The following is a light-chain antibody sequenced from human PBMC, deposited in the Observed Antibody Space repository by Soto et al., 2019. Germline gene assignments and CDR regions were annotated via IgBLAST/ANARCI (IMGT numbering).Light chain of an antibody. CDR2: GAS. V-gene: IGKV3-15*01. CDR3: QQYNNWPRT. J-gene: IGKJ1*01. CDR1: QSVSTN. Sequence: ETVMTQSPATLYVSPGERATLSCRASQSVSTNIAWYQQKPGQAPRLLVYGASTRATGIRARFSGSGSATEFTLIISSLQSEDFAVYHCQQYNNWPRTFGQGTKVEIK.